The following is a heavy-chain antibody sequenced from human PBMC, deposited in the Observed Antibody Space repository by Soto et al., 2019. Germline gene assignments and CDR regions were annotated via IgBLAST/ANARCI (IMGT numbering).Heavy chain of an antibody. V-gene: IGHV1-18*01. CDR2: ISAYNGNT. D-gene: IGHD2-2*02. CDR3: ARDLCGRSTSCYNYYYYMDV. J-gene: IGHJ6*03. CDR1: GYTFTSYG. Sequence: GASVKVSCKASGYTFTSYGISWVRQAPGQGLEWMGWISAYNGNTNYAQKLQGRVTMTTDTSTSTAYMELRSLRSDDTAVYYCARDLCGRSTSCYNYYYYMDVWGKGTTVTVSS.